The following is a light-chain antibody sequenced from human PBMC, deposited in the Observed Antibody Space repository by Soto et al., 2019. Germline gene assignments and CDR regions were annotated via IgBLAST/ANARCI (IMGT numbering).Light chain of an antibody. J-gene: IGKJ2*03. V-gene: IGKV1-16*02. Sequence: DIQMTQSPSSLSASVGDRVTITCRASHDISRYLAWFQQKPGEAPKALIYAASSLRSGVPSKFSGTGSGTDFTLTCNSLQPADFATYFCQQYHSRPYSFGQGTRLDIK. CDR2: AAS. CDR3: QQYHSRPYS. CDR1: HDISRY.